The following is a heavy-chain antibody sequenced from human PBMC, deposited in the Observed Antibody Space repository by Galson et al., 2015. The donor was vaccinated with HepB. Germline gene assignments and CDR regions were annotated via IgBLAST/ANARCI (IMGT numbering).Heavy chain of an antibody. D-gene: IGHD3-22*01. J-gene: IGHJ4*02. Sequence: SLRLSCAASGFTFSSYAMSWVRQAPGKGLEWVSAISGSGGSTYYADSVKGRFTISRDNSKNTLYLQMNSLRAEDTAVYYCAKQLLYYYDSSGYAGYWGQGTLVTVSS. CDR2: ISGSGGST. CDR1: GFTFSSYA. CDR3: AKQLLYYYDSSGYAGY. V-gene: IGHV3-23*01.